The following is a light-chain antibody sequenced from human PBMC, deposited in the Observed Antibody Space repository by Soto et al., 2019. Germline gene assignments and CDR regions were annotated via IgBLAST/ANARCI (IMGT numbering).Light chain of an antibody. CDR3: QQYNNWPLT. CDR2: GAS. J-gene: IGKJ4*01. Sequence: EIVMTQSPATLSVSPGERATLSCRASQSVAGNLAWYQQKPGQAPRLLMYGASTRATGIPARFSCSGSVTEFTLTISSLQSEDFGVYYCQQYNNWPLTFGGGTKVEIK. V-gene: IGKV3-15*01. CDR1: QSVAGN.